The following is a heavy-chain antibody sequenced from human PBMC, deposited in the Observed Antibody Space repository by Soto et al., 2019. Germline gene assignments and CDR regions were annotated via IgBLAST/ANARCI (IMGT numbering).Heavy chain of an antibody. Sequence: PGGSLRLSCVGSGFPFNTYGMNWVRQAPGKGLEWVSYISSSSSTIYYADSVKGRFTMSRDNAKNSVYLQMNSLRDDDTSVYYCARDPTSGWPDFFDHWGPGTLVTVSS. V-gene: IGHV3-48*02. CDR1: GFPFNTYG. J-gene: IGHJ4*02. D-gene: IGHD6-19*01. CDR3: ARDPTSGWPDFFDH. CDR2: ISSSSSTI.